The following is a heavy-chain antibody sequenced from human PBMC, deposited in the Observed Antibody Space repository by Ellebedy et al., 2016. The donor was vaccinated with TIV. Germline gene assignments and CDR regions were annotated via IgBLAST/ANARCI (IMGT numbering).Heavy chain of an antibody. CDR3: ARGQYDSSGYYPLLVFHWFDP. D-gene: IGHD3-22*01. V-gene: IGHV4-34*01. Sequence: SETLSLTXAVYGGSFSGYYWSWIRQPPGKGLEWIGEINHSGSTNYNPSLKSRVTISVDTSKNQFSLKLSSVTAADTAVYYCARGQYDSSGYYPLLVFHWFDPWGQGTLVTVSS. J-gene: IGHJ5*02. CDR1: GGSFSGYY. CDR2: INHSGST.